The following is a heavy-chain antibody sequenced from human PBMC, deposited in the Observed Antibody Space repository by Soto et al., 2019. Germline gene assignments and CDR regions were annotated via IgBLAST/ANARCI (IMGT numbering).Heavy chain of an antibody. CDR2: INPNSGVT. V-gene: IGHV1-2*04. J-gene: IGHJ6*03. Sequence: QVQLVQSGAEVNKPAASATVSCSAPGDTFTGYYMHWVRQAPGQGLEWMGWINPNSGVTKYAQKFQGWVTMTRDTSIRTVYMELSRLRSDDTAVYYCARESGGATATLDYYYFYMDVWGTGTTVTVSS. CDR1: GDTFTGYY. D-gene: IGHD5-12*01. CDR3: ARESGGATATLDYYYFYMDV.